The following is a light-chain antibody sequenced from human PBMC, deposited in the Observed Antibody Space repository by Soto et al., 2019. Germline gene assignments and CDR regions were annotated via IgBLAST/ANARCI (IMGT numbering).Light chain of an antibody. Sequence: EIVMTQSPATLSVSPGERATLSCRASQSVSSNLAWYQQKPGQAPRVLIYGASTRATGIPARFSGSGSGTEFTPTISSLQSEDCAVYYGQHYNNWPRTFGQGTKVEIK. V-gene: IGKV3-15*01. J-gene: IGKJ1*01. CDR2: GAS. CDR3: QHYNNWPRT. CDR1: QSVSSN.